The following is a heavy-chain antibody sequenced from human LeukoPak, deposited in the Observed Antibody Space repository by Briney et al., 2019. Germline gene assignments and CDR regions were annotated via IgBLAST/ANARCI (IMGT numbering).Heavy chain of an antibody. D-gene: IGHD6-19*01. CDR2: INHSGST. V-gene: IGHV4-34*01. Sequence: SETLSLTCAVYGGSFSGYYWSWIRQPPGKGLEWIGEINHSGSTNYNPSLKSRVTMSVDTSKTQFSVKLNSVTAADTAVYYCARGASGWYFGGQGTLVTVSS. CDR1: GGSFSGYY. J-gene: IGHJ4*02. CDR3: ARGASGWYF.